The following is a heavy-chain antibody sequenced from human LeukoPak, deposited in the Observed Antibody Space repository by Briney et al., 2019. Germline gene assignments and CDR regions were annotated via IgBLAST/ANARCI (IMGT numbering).Heavy chain of an antibody. CDR2: THYTGEA. D-gene: IGHD3-10*01. CDR3: GRNLGSGSDH. CDR1: GDSISGPY. J-gene: IGHJ4*02. Sequence: SETLSLTCNVSGDSISGPYWNWIRQSPGRGLEWIGYTHYTGEANYNPSLKSRLTMSVDTSNNQVYLRLSSVTAADTAVYYCGRNLGSGSDHWGQGTLVTVSS. V-gene: IGHV4-59*11.